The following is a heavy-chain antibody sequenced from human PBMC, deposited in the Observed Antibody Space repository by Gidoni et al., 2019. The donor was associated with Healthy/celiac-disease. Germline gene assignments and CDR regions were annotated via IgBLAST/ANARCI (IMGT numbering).Heavy chain of an antibody. CDR3: AENLAAAGLRGQYFQH. D-gene: IGHD6-13*01. CDR1: GFTFSSYA. Sequence: EVQLLESGGGLVQPGGSLRPSCAASGFTFSSYAVSWVRQAPGKGLEWVSAISGSGGSTYYADSVKGRFTISRYNSKNTLYLQMNSLRAEDTAVYYCAENLAAAGLRGQYFQHWGQGTLVTVSS. CDR2: ISGSGGST. J-gene: IGHJ1*01. V-gene: IGHV3-23*01.